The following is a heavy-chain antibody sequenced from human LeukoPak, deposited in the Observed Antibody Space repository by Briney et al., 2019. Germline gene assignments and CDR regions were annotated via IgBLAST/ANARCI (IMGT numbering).Heavy chain of an antibody. CDR3: TTGSATGTGSGY. V-gene: IGHV3-49*04. Sequence: SLRLSCTASGFTFGDLVMSWVRQAPGKGLEGVGFIRSKSYGGTTEYAASVKGRFIISRDDSKTIAYLQMNSLKSEDTAVYYCTTGSATGTGSGYWGQGTLVTVSS. D-gene: IGHD6-13*01. CDR1: GFTFGDLV. CDR2: IRSKSYGGTT. J-gene: IGHJ4*02.